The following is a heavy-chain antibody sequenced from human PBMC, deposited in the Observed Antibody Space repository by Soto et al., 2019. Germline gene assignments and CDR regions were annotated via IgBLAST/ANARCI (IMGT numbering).Heavy chain of an antibody. CDR3: ARGPGLVTNYYYYGMDV. J-gene: IGHJ6*02. CDR2: IYYSGST. V-gene: IGHV4-61*01. D-gene: IGHD3-16*01. Sequence: SETLSLTCTVSGGSVSSGSYYWSWIRQPPGKGLEWIGYIYYSGSTNYNPSLKSRVTISVDTSKNQFSLKLSSVTAADTAVYYCARGPGLVTNYYYYGMDVWGQGTTVTVSS. CDR1: GGSVSSGSYY.